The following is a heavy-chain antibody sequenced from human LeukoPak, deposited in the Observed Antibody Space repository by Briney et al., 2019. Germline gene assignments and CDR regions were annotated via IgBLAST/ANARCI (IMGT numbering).Heavy chain of an antibody. J-gene: IGHJ4*01. V-gene: IGHV3-74*01. CDR2: ISGDGITT. Sequence: GGSLRLSCAASGFTFSNYWMYWVRQAPGRGPLWVSRISGDGITTYYAGSVKGRFTISRDNAKNTLYLQMHSLRAEDSAVYYCARGFYGSGNSWGHGTLVTVSS. CDR3: ARGFYGSGNS. D-gene: IGHD3-10*01. CDR1: GFTFSNYW.